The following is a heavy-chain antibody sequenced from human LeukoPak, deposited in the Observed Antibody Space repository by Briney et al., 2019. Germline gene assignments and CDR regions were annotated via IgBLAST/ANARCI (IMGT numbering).Heavy chain of an antibody. Sequence: SETLSLTCAVYGGSFSGYYWSWIRQPPGKGLEWIGEINHSGSTNYNPSLKSRVTISVDTSKNQFSLKLSSVTAADTAVYYCARRSGYYDFWSGHYYWGQGTLVTVSS. D-gene: IGHD3-3*01. CDR2: INHSGST. V-gene: IGHV4-34*01. CDR1: GGSFSGYY. CDR3: ARRSGYYDFWSGHYY. J-gene: IGHJ4*02.